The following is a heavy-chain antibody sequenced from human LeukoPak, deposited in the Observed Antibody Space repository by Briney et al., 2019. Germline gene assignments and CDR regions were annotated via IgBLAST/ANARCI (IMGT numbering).Heavy chain of an antibody. D-gene: IGHD3-10*01. Sequence: PGGSLRLSCAASGFTFSTYLMNWVRQAPGKGLEWVSSISSSSYMYYPDSVKGRFTISRDNPKNSLYLQMNSLRAEDTAVYYCARTSGDYWGQGTLVTVSS. V-gene: IGHV3-21*01. CDR1: GFTFSTYL. J-gene: IGHJ4*02. CDR3: ARTSGDY. CDR2: ISSSSYM.